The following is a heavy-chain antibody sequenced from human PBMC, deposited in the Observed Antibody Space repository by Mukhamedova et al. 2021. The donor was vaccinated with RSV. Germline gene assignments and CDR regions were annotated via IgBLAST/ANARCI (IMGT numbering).Heavy chain of an antibody. J-gene: IGHJ3*02. V-gene: IGHV4-34*01. CDR2: INHSGST. Sequence: WIGEINHSGSTNYNPSLKSRVTISVDTSKNQFSLKLSSVTAADTAVYYCARGGRRAFDIWGQGTMVT. CDR3: ARGGRRAFDI.